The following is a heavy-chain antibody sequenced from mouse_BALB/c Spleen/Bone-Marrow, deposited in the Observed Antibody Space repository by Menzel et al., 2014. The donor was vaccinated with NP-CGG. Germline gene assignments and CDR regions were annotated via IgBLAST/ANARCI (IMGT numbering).Heavy chain of an antibody. Sequence: VQLKESGPELVKPGASVKMSCKASGYTFTGYVMHWVKQKPGQGLEWIGYINPYNDGTKYNEKFKGKATLTSDKSSSTAYMELSSLTSEDSAVYYCAREGELRRGDYYTMDYWGQGTSVTVSS. D-gene: IGHD2-4*01. CDR2: INPYNDGT. V-gene: IGHV1-14*01. CDR1: GYTFTGYV. CDR3: AREGELRRGDYYTMDY. J-gene: IGHJ4*01.